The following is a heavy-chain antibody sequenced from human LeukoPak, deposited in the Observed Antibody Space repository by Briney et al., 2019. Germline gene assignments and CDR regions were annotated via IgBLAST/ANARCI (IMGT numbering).Heavy chain of an antibody. Sequence: GGSLRLSCAASGFTFRNYLMHGFGQAPGKGLEWVAVISYDGSNKYYADSVKGRFTISRDNSKNTLYLQMNSLRAEDTAVYYCAREQWSRQYFDYWGQGTLVTVSS. V-gene: IGHV3-30-3*01. CDR2: ISYDGSNK. D-gene: IGHD6-19*01. CDR1: GFTFRNYL. J-gene: IGHJ4*02. CDR3: AREQWSRQYFDY.